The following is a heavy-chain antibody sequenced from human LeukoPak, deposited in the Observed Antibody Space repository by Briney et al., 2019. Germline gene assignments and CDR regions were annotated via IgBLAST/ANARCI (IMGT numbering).Heavy chain of an antibody. CDR1: GFTFSRYW. J-gene: IGHJ6*02. D-gene: IGHD6-13*01. CDR2: INSDGSST. V-gene: IGHV3-74*01. Sequence: GGSLRLSCAASGFTFSRYWMHWVRQAPGKGLVWVSRINSDGSSTSYADSVRGRFTISRDNAKNTLYLQMNSLRAEDTAVYYCASRAAAAGTGRSLIYGMDVWGQGTAVTVSS. CDR3: ASRAAAAGTGRSLIYGMDV.